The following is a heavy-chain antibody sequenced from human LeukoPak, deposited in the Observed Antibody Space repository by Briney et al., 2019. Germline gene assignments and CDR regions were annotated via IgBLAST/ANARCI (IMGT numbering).Heavy chain of an antibody. Sequence: PGRSLRLSCSASGFPFSSYAMHWVSQAPGKGLEYDSAISDSGGSTYYADSVKGRFTISRDNSKNTLYLQMSSLRAEDTAVYFCVRGYSFGPYGMDVWGQGTTVTVSS. CDR3: VRGYSFGPYGMDV. J-gene: IGHJ6*02. CDR2: ISDSGGST. CDR1: GFPFSSYA. V-gene: IGHV3-64D*09. D-gene: IGHD2-15*01.